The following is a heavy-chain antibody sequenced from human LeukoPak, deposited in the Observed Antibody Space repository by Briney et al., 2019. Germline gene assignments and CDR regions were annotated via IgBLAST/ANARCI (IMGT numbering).Heavy chain of an antibody. CDR1: GGSISSYY. CDR2: IYYSGST. CDR3: AREGDTAYYFGY. D-gene: IGHD5-18*01. J-gene: IGHJ4*02. Sequence: PSETLSLTCTVSGGSISSYYWSWIRQPPGKGLEWIGYIYYSGSTNYNPSLKSRVTISVDTSKNQFSLKLSSVTAADTAVYYCAREGDTAYYFGYWGQGTLVTVSS. V-gene: IGHV4-59*01.